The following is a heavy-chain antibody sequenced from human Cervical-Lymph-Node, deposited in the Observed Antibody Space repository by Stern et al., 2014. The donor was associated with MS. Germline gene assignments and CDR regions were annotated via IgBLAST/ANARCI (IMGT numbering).Heavy chain of an antibody. Sequence: VQLVESGGGVVQPGRSLRLSCEASGFIFSNYAMHWVRQAPGKGLDWVACVSNEGSKQFYADSVKGRFTISRDNANNTLYLQMNSLRPEDTAVYYCGRDTCRGGGCYFRYWGQGILITVSS. CDR1: GFIFSNYA. D-gene: IGHD2-15*01. CDR3: GRDTCRGGGCYFRY. V-gene: IGHV3-30-3*01. J-gene: IGHJ4*02. CDR2: VSNEGSKQ.